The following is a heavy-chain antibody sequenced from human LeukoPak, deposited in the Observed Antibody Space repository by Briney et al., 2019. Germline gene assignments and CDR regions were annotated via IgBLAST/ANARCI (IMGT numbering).Heavy chain of an antibody. Sequence: GESLKISCKGSGYSFISHWIGWVRQMPEKGLEWMGIIYPGDSDTRYNPSFQGQVTMSADRSTNTAYLQWSSLKASDTAMYYCARYSGYLSEEDYWGQGTLVTVSS. CDR2: IYPGDSDT. CDR1: GYSFISHW. J-gene: IGHJ4*02. D-gene: IGHD3-22*01. V-gene: IGHV5-51*01. CDR3: ARYSGYLSEEDY.